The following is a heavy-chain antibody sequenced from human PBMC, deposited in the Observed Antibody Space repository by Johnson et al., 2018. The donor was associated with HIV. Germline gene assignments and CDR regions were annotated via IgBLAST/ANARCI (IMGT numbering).Heavy chain of an antibody. D-gene: IGHD6-13*01. Sequence: QVQLVESGGGVDQPGRSLRLSCAASGFTFSSYGMHWVRQAPGKGLEWVAVISYDGSNKYYADSVKGRFTISSDNSKNTIDLQMNSQRTEDTAVYYCASAERGYSSSWVDAFEIWGQGTMVTVSS. CDR1: GFTFSSYG. CDR2: ISYDGSNK. J-gene: IGHJ3*02. CDR3: ASAERGYSSSWVDAFEI. V-gene: IGHV3-30*03.